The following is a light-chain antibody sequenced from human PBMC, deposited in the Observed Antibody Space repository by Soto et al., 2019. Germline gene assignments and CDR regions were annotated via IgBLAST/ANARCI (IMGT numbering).Light chain of an antibody. V-gene: IGKV3-15*01. Sequence: EIVMTQSPVTLSMSPGERVILSCRASQSVSSNLAWYQQSPGQAPRLIIYGASTRATGIPARFSGRGSGTFFTLTISSLQSEDFAVYYCQQYHTWTWTFSLGTKVDIK. J-gene: IGKJ1*01. CDR1: QSVSSN. CDR2: GAS. CDR3: QQYHTWTWT.